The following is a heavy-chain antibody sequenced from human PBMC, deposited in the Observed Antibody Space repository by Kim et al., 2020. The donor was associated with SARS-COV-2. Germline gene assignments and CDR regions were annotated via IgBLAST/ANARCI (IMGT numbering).Heavy chain of an antibody. CDR2: IGTSGGST. V-gene: IGHV3-23*01. Sequence: VGSLRLSCAASGFSFSSYAMRWVRQAPGKGLEWVSGIGTSGGSTYYAGSVKGRFTISRDNSKNTVYLQVDSLRVEDTAVYYCAKVKDYYMDVWGQGTTVTVSS. J-gene: IGHJ6*02. D-gene: IGHD3-10*01. CDR1: GFSFSSYA. CDR3: AKVKDYYMDV.